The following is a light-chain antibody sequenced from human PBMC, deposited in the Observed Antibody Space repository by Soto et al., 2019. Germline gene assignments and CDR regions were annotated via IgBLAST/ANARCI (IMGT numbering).Light chain of an antibody. CDR3: QQYSTYPLT. Sequence: DIQLTQSPSTLSASVGDRVTITCRASQSVSHWLAWHQQKPGKAPNLLIYQASALKSGVPSRFSGSGYGTEFTLTINSLQPDDCATYYCQQYSTYPLTFGGGTKVEI. J-gene: IGKJ4*01. CDR2: QAS. V-gene: IGKV1-5*03. CDR1: QSVSHW.